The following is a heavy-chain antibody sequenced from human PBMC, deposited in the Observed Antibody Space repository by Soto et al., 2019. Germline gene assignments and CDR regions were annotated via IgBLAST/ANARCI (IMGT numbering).Heavy chain of an antibody. V-gene: IGHV4-31*03. CDR3: ARDISGSYGDWFDP. Sequence: PSETLSLTCTVSGGSISSGGYYWSWIRQHPGKGLEWIGYIYYSGSTYYNPSLKSRVTISVDTSKNQFSLKLSSVTAADTAVYYCARDISGSYGDWFDPWGQGTLVTVSS. CDR1: GGSISSGGYY. CDR2: IYYSGST. J-gene: IGHJ5*02. D-gene: IGHD1-26*01.